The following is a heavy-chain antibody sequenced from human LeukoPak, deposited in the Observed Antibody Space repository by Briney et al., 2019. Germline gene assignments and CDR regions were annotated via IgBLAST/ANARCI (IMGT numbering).Heavy chain of an antibody. J-gene: IGHJ6*02. V-gene: IGHV3-66*01. D-gene: IGHD1-26*01. CDR2: IYSGGST. CDR3: ARWETVGFDYYYGMDV. CDR1: GFTVSSNY. Sequence: GGSLRLSCAASGFTVSSNYMSWVRQAPGKGLEWVSVIYSGGSTYYADSVKGRFTISRDNSKNTLYLQMNSLRAEDTAVYYCARWETVGFDYYYGMDVWGQGTTVTVSS.